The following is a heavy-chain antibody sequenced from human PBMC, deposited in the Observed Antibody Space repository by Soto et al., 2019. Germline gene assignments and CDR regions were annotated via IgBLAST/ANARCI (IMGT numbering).Heavy chain of an antibody. CDR1: AGSISNYH. V-gene: IGHV4-59*01. D-gene: IGHD2-15*01. J-gene: IGHJ5*02. CDR3: ARVLEVAGGFDP. Sequence: SETLSLTCSVSAGSISNYHLRWIRQPPGKGLEWIGYIFYTGKTNYNPSLKSRVTISLDTSKNQFSLRLDSVTAADTAVYYCARVLEVAGGFDPWGQGTLVTVSS. CDR2: IFYTGKT.